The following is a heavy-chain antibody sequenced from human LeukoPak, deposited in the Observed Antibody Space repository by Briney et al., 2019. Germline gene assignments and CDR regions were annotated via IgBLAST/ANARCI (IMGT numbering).Heavy chain of an antibody. CDR1: GFTVSSSYA. CDR3: AKEWQWLVRPNFDY. Sequence: PGGSLRLSCAASGFTVSSSYAMSWVRQAPGKGLEWVSAISGSGGSTYYADSVKGRFTISRDNSKNTLYLQMNSLRAEDTAVYYCAKEWQWLVRPNFDYWGQGTLVTVSS. CDR2: ISGSGGST. J-gene: IGHJ4*02. D-gene: IGHD6-19*01. V-gene: IGHV3-23*01.